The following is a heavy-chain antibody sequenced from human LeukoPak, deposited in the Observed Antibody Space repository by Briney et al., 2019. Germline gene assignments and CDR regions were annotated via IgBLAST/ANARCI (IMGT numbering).Heavy chain of an antibody. CDR3: ARLPNLSYPHIDY. Sequence: SETLSLTCTVSGGSISSSSYYWGWIRQPPGKGLEWIGSIYYSGSTYYNPSLKSRVTISVDTSKNQFSLKLSSVTAADTAVYYCARLPNLSYPHIDYWGQGTLVTVSS. D-gene: IGHD1-14*01. V-gene: IGHV4-39*07. CDR1: GGSISSSSYY. CDR2: IYYSGST. J-gene: IGHJ4*02.